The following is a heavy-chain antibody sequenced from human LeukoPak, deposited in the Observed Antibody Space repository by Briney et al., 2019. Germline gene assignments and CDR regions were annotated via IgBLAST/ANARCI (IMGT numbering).Heavy chain of an antibody. CDR1: GGSISSYY. CDR3: ARGHDEGYSYGYYFDY. Sequence: SETLSLTCTVSGGSISSYYWSWIRQPAGKGLEWIGRIYTSGSTNYNPSLKSRVTMSVDTSKNQFSLKLSSVTAADTAVHYCARGHDEGYSYGYYFDYWGQGTLVTVSS. V-gene: IGHV4-4*07. D-gene: IGHD5-18*01. J-gene: IGHJ4*02. CDR2: IYTSGST.